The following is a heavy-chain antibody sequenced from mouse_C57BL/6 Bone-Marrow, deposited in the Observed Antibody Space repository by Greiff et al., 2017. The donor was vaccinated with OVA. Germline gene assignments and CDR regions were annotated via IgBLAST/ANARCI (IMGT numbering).Heavy chain of an antibody. CDR2: INPNNGGT. V-gene: IGHV1-26*01. J-gene: IGHJ4*01. Sequence: VQLQQSGPELVKPGASVKISCKASGYTFTDYYMNWVKQSHGKSLEWIGDINPNNGGTSYNQKFKGKATLTVDKSSITAYMELRSLTSEDSAVYYCARRTTVVAADYAMDYWGQGTSVTVSS. D-gene: IGHD1-1*01. CDR3: ARRTTVVAADYAMDY. CDR1: GYTFTDYY.